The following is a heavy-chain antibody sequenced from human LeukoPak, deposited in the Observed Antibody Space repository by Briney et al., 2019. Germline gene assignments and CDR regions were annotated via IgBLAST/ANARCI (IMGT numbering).Heavy chain of an antibody. J-gene: IGHJ4*02. CDR1: GGPLTSYY. V-gene: IGHV4-59*01. CDR3: ARAQDSSVSFRL. D-gene: IGHD3-22*01. Sequence: SETLSLTCAVSGGPLTSYYWSWIRQPPGKGLEWIGFIYYRGSTNYNPSLESRVTISVDTSKNRFSLKLSSVTAADTAVYYCARAQDSSVSFRLWGQGTQVTVSS. CDR2: IYYRGST.